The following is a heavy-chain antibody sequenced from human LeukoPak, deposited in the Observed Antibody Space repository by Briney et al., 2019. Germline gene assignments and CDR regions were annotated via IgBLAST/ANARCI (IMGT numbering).Heavy chain of an antibody. D-gene: IGHD6-19*01. V-gene: IGHV5-51*04. J-gene: IGHJ4*02. CDR2: IYPGDSDT. CDR3: ARVRRSSGWFGDY. Sequence: GESLKISCKGPGYSFTSYWIGWVRQMPGKGLEWMGIIYPGDSDTRYSPSFQGQVTISADKPVSTAYLQWSSLKASDTAIYYCARVRRSSGWFGDYWGQGTLVTVSS. CDR1: GYSFTSYW.